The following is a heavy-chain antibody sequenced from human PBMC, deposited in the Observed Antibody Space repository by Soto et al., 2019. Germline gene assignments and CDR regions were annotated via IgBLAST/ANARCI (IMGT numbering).Heavy chain of an antibody. CDR1: GFTFSSYG. CDR3: VKGRRAYSSSYQGDY. Sequence: GGSLRLSCAASGFTFSSYGMHWVRQAPGKGLEWVAVISYDGSNKYYADSVKGRFTISRDNSKNTLYLQMNSLRAEDTAVYYCVKGRRAYSSSYQGDYWGQGTLVTVSS. J-gene: IGHJ4*02. CDR2: ISYDGSNK. V-gene: IGHV3-30*18. D-gene: IGHD6-6*01.